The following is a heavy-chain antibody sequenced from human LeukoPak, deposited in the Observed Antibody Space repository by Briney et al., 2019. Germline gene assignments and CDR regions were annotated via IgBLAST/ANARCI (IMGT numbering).Heavy chain of an antibody. V-gene: IGHV3-48*01. D-gene: IGHD3-22*01. J-gene: IGHJ4*02. Sequence: PGGSLRLSCAASGFTFSSYSMNWVRQAPGKGPEWVSYISSSSSTIYYADSVKGRFTISRDNAKNSLYLQMNSLRAEDTAVYYCARAKYYYDSSGYYYLDYWGQGTLVTVSS. CDR1: GFTFSSYS. CDR2: ISSSSSTI. CDR3: ARAKYYYDSSGYYYLDY.